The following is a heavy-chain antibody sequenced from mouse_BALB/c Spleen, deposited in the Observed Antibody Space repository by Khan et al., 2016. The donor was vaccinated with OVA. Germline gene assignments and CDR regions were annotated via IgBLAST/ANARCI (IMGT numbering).Heavy chain of an antibody. J-gene: IGHJ2*01. Sequence: EVELVESGGGLVQPGGSRKLSCAASGFTFSSFGMHWVRQAPEKGLEWVAYISSGSSNIYYADTVKGRFTISRVNPKNPLFLQMPSLRSETTAMDYCARLPLDDGYLDYWGQGTTLTVSS. CDR2: ISSGSSNI. D-gene: IGHD2-12*01. CDR3: ARLPLDDGYLDY. V-gene: IGHV5-17*02. CDR1: GFTFSSFG.